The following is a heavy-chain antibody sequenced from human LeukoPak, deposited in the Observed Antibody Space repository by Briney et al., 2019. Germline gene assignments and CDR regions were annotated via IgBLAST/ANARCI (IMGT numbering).Heavy chain of an antibody. CDR3: ARVHSSSWYSVGY. J-gene: IGHJ4*02. V-gene: IGHV1-2*02. Sequence: ASVKVSCRASGYTFTGYYMHWVRQAPGPGLEWMGWINPNSGGTNYAQKFQGRVTMTRDTSISTAYMELSRLRSDDTAVYYCARVHSSSWYSVGYWGQGTLVTVSS. D-gene: IGHD6-13*01. CDR1: GYTFTGYY. CDR2: INPNSGGT.